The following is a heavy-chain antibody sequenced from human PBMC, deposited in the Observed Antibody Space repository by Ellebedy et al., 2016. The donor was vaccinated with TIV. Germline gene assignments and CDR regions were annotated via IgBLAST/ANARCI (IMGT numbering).Heavy chain of an antibody. CDR1: GYTFTNYD. CDR2: MNANSGNT. D-gene: IGHD1-26*01. Sequence: AASVKVSCKASGYTFTNYDINWVRQATGQGLEWMGWMNANSGNTGYAQKFQGRVTMTRTTSMSTAYMELSSLRSEDTAGYYCARCSGGGSSHFDYWGQGTLVTVSS. J-gene: IGHJ4*02. V-gene: IGHV1-8*01. CDR3: ARCSGGGSSHFDY.